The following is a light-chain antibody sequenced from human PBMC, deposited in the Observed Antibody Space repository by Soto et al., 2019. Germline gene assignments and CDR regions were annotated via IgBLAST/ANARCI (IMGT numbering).Light chain of an antibody. CDR2: DAS. J-gene: IGKJ4*01. CDR3: QQLNSYPLT. Sequence: IQLTQSPSSLSASVGDRVTLTCRASLGISSYLAWHQQKPGKAPKVLIYDASTLQSGVPSRFSGGGSGTDFTLTISSLQPEDFETYYCQQLNSYPLTFGGGTKVDIK. V-gene: IGKV1-9*01. CDR1: LGISSY.